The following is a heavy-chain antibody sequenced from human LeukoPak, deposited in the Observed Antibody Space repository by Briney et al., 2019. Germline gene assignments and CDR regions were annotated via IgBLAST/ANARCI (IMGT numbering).Heavy chain of an antibody. CDR2: IYHRGRT. CDR3: ARGHDYGDPFDY. J-gene: IGHJ4*02. V-gene: IGHV4-59*01. CDR1: GGSISTYY. Sequence: SETLSLICSVSGGSISTYYWNWIRQPPGQGLEWIGYIYHRGRTKYNPSLKSRVTISVDTSKNKFSLKLTSVPAADTAVYYCARGHDYGDPFDYWGQGTLVTVSS. D-gene: IGHD4-17*01.